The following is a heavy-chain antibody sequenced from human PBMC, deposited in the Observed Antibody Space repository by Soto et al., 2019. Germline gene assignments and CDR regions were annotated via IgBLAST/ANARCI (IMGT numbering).Heavy chain of an antibody. CDR2: FFPGDSDT. V-gene: IGHV5-51*03. J-gene: IGHJ4*02. CDR1: GYRFTGYW. Sequence: GGSLKISCKGSGYRFTGYWICWVRQMPGKGLEWMGIFFPGDSDTRYSPSFQGQVTISVDRSISTAYLQWSSLEASDTATYYCAISSVAAAGFDYWGQGTQVTVSS. CDR3: AISSVAAAGFDY. D-gene: IGHD6-13*01.